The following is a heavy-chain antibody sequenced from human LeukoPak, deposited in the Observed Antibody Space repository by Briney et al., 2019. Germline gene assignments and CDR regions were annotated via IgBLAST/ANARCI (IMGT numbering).Heavy chain of an antibody. CDR1: GGSISSGSYY. D-gene: IGHD4-17*01. CDR2: IYTSGST. V-gene: IGHV4-61*02. CDR3: ARDRKYGDYFDY. Sequence: SQTLSLTCTVSGGSISSGSYYWSWIRQPAGKGLEWIGRIYTSGSTNYNPSLKSRVTMSVDTSKNQFSLKLSPVTAADTAVYYCARDRKYGDYFDYWGQGTLVTVSS. J-gene: IGHJ4*02.